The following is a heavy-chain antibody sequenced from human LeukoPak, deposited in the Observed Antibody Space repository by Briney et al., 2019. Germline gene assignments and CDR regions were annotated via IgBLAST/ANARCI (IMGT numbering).Heavy chain of an antibody. V-gene: IGHV4-34*01. CDR2: INHSGST. J-gene: IGHJ6*03. CDR1: GGSFSGYY. CDR3: AREVGNSYYYYYMDV. D-gene: IGHD1-14*01. Sequence: SETLSLTCAVYGGSFSGYYWSWIRQPPGKGLEWIGEINHSGSTNYNPSLKSRVTISVDTSKSQFSLKLNSVTAADTAVYYRAREVGNSYYYYYMDVWGRGTTVTVSS.